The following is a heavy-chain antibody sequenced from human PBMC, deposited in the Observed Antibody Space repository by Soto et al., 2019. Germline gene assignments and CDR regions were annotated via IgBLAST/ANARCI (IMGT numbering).Heavy chain of an antibody. J-gene: IGHJ4*02. V-gene: IGHV3-66*01. D-gene: IGHD2-15*01. Sequence: PGGSLRLSCVASGFTSSTYSMNWVRQAPGKGLEWVSVIYSGGSTYYADSVKGRFIISRDDSKNTLFLQMNSLRAEDTAVYYCATAKLLLPWLFDYWGQGTLVTVSS. CDR3: ATAKLLLPWLFDY. CDR1: GFTSSTYS. CDR2: IYSGGST.